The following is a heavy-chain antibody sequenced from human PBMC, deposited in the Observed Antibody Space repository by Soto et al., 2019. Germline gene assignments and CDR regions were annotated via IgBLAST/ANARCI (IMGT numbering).Heavy chain of an antibody. D-gene: IGHD6-13*01. CDR3: ARDIAAAATPYYYYGMDV. Sequence: LGESLKISCKGSGYSFTSYWISWVRQMPGKGLEWMGRIDPSDSYTNYSPSFQGHVTISADKSISTAYLQWSSLKASDTAMYYGARDIAAAATPYYYYGMDVWGQGTTVTVSS. V-gene: IGHV5-10-1*01. CDR1: GYSFTSYW. CDR2: IDPSDSYT. J-gene: IGHJ6*02.